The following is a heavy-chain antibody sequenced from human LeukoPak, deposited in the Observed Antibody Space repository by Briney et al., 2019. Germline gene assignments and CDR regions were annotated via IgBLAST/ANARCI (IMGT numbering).Heavy chain of an antibody. V-gene: IGHV3-74*01. Sequence: PGGSLRLSCAASGFTFSNYWMHWVRQAPGKGLVWVSRINSDGINTSYADSVKGRFTISRDNSKNTLYLQMNSLRAEDTAVYYCARATQLQLWFGEFFDYWGQGTLVTVSS. CDR3: ARATQLQLWFGEFFDY. D-gene: IGHD3-10*01. CDR1: GFTFSNYW. CDR2: INSDGINT. J-gene: IGHJ4*02.